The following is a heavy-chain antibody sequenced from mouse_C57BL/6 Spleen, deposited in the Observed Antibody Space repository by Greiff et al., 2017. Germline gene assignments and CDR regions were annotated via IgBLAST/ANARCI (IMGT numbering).Heavy chain of an antibody. D-gene: IGHD2-4*01. CDR3: ARGDYGSIDY. Sequence: QVQLQHPGAELVRPGSSVKLSCKASGYTFTSYWMHWVKQRPIQGLEWIGNIDPSDSETHYIHKFKDKATLTVDKSSSTAYMQLSSLTSEDSAVYYYARGDYGSIDYWGQGTSLTVSS. CDR1: GYTFTSYW. CDR2: IDPSDSET. J-gene: IGHJ2*02. V-gene: IGHV1-52*01.